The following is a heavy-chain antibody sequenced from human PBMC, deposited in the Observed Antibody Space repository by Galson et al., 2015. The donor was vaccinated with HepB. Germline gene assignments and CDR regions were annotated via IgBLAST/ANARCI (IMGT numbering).Heavy chain of an antibody. CDR2: ISSSSSYT. CDR3: GRERYCSSTSCPNPYYYGMDV. V-gene: IGHV3-11*05. Sequence: SLRLSCAASTFIFSTYSMNWVRQAPGKGLEWVSYISSSSSYTNYADSVKGRFTISRDNAKNSLFLQMNSLRAEDTAVYYCGRERYCSSTSCPNPYYYGMDVWGQWTTVTVSS. J-gene: IGHJ6*02. D-gene: IGHD2-2*01. CDR1: TFIFSTYS.